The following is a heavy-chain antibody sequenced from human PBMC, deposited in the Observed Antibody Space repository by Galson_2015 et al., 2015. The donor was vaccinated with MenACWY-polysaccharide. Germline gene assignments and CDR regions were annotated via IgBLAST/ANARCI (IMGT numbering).Heavy chain of an antibody. Sequence: SLRLSCAASGLSFSSYAMHWVRQAPGKGPEWVAVISFDGSDEHHADSVKGRFTISRDNSKNTVSLQMSGLRAEDTAVYYCAKGLIASRADAFDVWGQGTLVTVSS. J-gene: IGHJ3*01. V-gene: IGHV3-30*18. CDR1: GLSFSSYA. D-gene: IGHD2-21*01. CDR3: AKGLIASRADAFDV. CDR2: ISFDGSDE.